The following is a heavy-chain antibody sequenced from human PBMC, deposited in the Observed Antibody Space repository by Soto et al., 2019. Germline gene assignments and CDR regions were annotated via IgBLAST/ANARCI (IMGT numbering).Heavy chain of an antibody. Sequence: SETLSLTCAVYGGSFSGYYWSWIRQPPGKGLEWIGEINHSGSTNYSPSLKSRVTISVDTSKNQFSLKLSSVTAADTAVYYCARGYNSGSYLNWFDPWGQGTLVTVPQ. CDR2: INHSGST. CDR1: GGSFSGYY. CDR3: ARGYNSGSYLNWFDP. D-gene: IGHD1-26*01. J-gene: IGHJ5*02. V-gene: IGHV4-34*01.